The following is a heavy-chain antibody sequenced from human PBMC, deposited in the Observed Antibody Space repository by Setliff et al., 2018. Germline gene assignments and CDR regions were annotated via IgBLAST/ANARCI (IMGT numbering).Heavy chain of an antibody. CDR1: GYTFTGYY. V-gene: IGHV1-2*02. CDR2: FDPEDGET. Sequence: ASVKVSCKASGYTFTGYYMHWVRQAPGQGLEWMGGFDPEDGETIYAQKFQGRVTMTRNTSISTAYMDLSSLRFEDTAVYYCARAQSWSGGPYYFDNWGQGTLVTV. CDR3: ARAQSWSGGPYYFDN. J-gene: IGHJ4*02. D-gene: IGHD3-3*01.